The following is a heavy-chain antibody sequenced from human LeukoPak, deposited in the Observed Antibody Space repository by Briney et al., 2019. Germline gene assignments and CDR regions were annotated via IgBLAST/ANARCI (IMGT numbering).Heavy chain of an antibody. V-gene: IGHV3-48*04. CDR1: GFTFSTYG. CDR2: ISSSGSTI. J-gene: IGHJ6*02. Sequence: GGSLRLSCAASGFTFSTYGMSWVRQAPGKGLEWVSYISSSGSTIYYADSVKGRFTISRDNAKNSLYLQMNSLRAEDTAVYYCARDPWEPDPYSCGMDVWGQGTTVTVSS. D-gene: IGHD1-26*01. CDR3: ARDPWEPDPYSCGMDV.